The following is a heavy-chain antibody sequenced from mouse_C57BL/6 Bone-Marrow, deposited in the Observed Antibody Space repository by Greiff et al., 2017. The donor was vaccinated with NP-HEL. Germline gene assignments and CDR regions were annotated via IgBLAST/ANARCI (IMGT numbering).Heavy chain of an antibody. V-gene: IGHV1-81*01. D-gene: IGHD2-9*01. CDR1: GYTFTSYG. Sequence: VHLVESGAELARPGASVKLSCKASGYTFTSYGISWVKQRTGQGLEWIGEIYPRSGNTYYNEKFKGKATLTADKSSSTAYMELRSLTSEDSAVYFCAALLWLRRGWYFDVWGTGTTVTVSS. J-gene: IGHJ1*03. CDR3: AALLWLRRGWYFDV. CDR2: IYPRSGNT.